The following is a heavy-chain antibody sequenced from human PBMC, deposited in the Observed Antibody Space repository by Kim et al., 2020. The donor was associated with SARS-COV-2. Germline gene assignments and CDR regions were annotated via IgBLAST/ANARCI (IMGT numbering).Heavy chain of an antibody. D-gene: IGHD3-10*01. CDR3: AKVPLGGSGFS. V-gene: IGHV3-9*01. CDR1: GFTFDDYA. CDR2: ISWNSGSI. Sequence: GGSLRLSCAASGFTFDDYAMHWVRQAPGKGLEWVSGISWNSGSIGYADSVKGRITIARDNAKNSLYLQMNSLRAEETALYYFAKVPLGGSGFSWGQGTLVTVS. J-gene: IGHJ5*02.